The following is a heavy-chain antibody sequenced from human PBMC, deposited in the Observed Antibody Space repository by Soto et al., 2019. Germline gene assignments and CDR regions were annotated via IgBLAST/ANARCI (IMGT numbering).Heavy chain of an antibody. CDR1: GFSLSTSGMC. V-gene: IGHV2-70*11. J-gene: IGHJ6*02. CDR2: IDWDDDK. CDR3: ARIRRDGIAAAGTPYGMDV. D-gene: IGHD6-13*01. Sequence: SGPTLVNPTQTLTLTCTFSGFSLSTSGMCVSWIRQPPGKALEWLARIDWDDDKYYSTSLKTRLTISKNTSKNKVVLTITNMEPVDTATYYCARIRRDGIAAAGTPYGMDVWGQGTTVTVSS.